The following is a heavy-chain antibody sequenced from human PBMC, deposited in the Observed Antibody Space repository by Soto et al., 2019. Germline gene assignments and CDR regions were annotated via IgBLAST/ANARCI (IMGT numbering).Heavy chain of an antibody. D-gene: IGHD3-3*01. Sequence: GGSLRLSCAASGFTVSSNYMSWVRQAPGKGLEWVSVIYSGGSTYYADSVKGRFTISRDNSKNTLYLQMNSLRAEDTAVYYCASVGWSGYGFYYYYMDVWGKGTTVTVSS. CDR2: IYSGGST. CDR3: ASVGWSGYGFYYYYMDV. V-gene: IGHV3-66*01. J-gene: IGHJ6*03. CDR1: GFTVSSNY.